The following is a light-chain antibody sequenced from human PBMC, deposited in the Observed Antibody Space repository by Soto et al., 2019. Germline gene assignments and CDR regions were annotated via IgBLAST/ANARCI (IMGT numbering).Light chain of an antibody. CDR3: QHYNSYSEA. V-gene: IGKV1-5*03. J-gene: IGKJ1*01. CDR2: KAS. Sequence: DLQMTQSPSTLSGSVGDRVTITRRASQTISSWLAWYQQKPGKAPKLLIYKASTLKSGVPSRFSGSGSGTEFTLTISSLQPDDFATYYCQHYNSYSEAFGQGTKVELK. CDR1: QTISSW.